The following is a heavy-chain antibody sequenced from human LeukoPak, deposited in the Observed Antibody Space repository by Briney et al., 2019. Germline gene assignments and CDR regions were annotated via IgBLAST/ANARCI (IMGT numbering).Heavy chain of an antibody. J-gene: IGHJ6*04. CDR3: ARGRAMVRGYKVYYYYGMDV. V-gene: IGHV4-34*01. D-gene: IGHD3-10*01. CDR1: GGSFSGYY. Sequence: SETLSLTCAVYGGSFSGYYWSWIRQPPGKGLDWIGEINHSGSTNYNPSLKGRVTISVDTSKNQFSLKLSSVTAADTAVYYCARGRAMVRGYKVYYYYGMDVWGKGTTVTVSS. CDR2: INHSGST.